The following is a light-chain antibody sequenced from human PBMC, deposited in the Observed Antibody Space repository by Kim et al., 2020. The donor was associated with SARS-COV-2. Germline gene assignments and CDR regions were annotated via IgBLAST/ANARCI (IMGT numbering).Light chain of an antibody. J-gene: IGLJ3*02. V-gene: IGLV4-69*01. Sequence: ASVKLTCNLSNEHNHYAIAWHQQQPEKGPRFLMKVNSDDSHSKGDGIPDRFSGSSSGAERYLTISSLQSVDEADYYCQTWGPGIRVFGGGTQLTVL. CDR1: NEHNHYA. CDR2: VNSDDSH. CDR3: QTWGPGIRV.